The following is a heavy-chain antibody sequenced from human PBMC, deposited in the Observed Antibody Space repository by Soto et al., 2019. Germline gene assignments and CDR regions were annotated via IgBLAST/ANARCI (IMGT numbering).Heavy chain of an antibody. CDR2: IKSDGIST. D-gene: IGHD5-12*01. V-gene: IGHV3-74*01. CDR1: GFTFSSYW. CDR3: NRDGYNYIDY. Sequence: EVQLVESGGGLVQPGGSLRLTCAASGFTFSSYWMDWVRQAPGKGLVWVSRIKSDGISTTYADSVKGRFTISRDNAKNTLYLQINRLRPEDTAVYFCNRDGYNYIDYWGQGTLVTVSS. J-gene: IGHJ4*02.